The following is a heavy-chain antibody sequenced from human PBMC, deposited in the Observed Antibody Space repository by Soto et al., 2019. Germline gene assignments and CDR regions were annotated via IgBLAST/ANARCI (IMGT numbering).Heavy chain of an antibody. V-gene: IGHV4-59*01. D-gene: IGHD6-19*01. CDR1: GGCISTSD. CDR3: ASDRSSGWEQGYGMDV. CDR2: IYYSGST. Sequence: SETLSLTCAVCGGCISTSDLGWLRQPPGKGLEWIGYIYYSGSTSYNPSLKSRVTISVDTSKNQFSLKLRSVTAADTAVYYCASDRSSGWEQGYGMDVWGQGPTGTVSS. J-gene: IGHJ6*02.